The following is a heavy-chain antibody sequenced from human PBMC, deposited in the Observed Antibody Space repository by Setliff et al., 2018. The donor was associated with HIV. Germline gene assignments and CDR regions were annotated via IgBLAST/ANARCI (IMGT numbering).Heavy chain of an antibody. D-gene: IGHD3-16*01. J-gene: IGHJ6*03. CDR2: SRNKAHSYTT. V-gene: IGHV3-72*01. Sequence: PGGSLRLSCAASGFTLSDHYMDWVRQAPGKGLEWVGRSRNKAHSYTTDYAASVKGRFTVSRDSSKSSVYLQMDSRKTEDTAVYYCGRVGGAAEPYYYFMDVWGKGTTVTVSS. CDR3: GRVGGAAEPYYYFMDV. CDR1: GFTLSDHY.